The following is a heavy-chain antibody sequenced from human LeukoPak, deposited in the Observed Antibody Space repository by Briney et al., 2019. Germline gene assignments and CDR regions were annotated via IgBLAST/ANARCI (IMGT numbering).Heavy chain of an antibody. Sequence: GGSLRLSCAASGFTFSSYAMTWVRQAPGKGLDGVSGISGSGCSTYYADSVKGRFTISRDDSKNTLYLQMNCLSAEDTAVYYCARGRSGSTYYYMDVWGKGTTVTVSS. D-gene: IGHD3-3*01. CDR3: ARGRSGSTYYYMDV. V-gene: IGHV3-23*01. J-gene: IGHJ6*03. CDR2: ISGSGCST. CDR1: GFTFSSYA.